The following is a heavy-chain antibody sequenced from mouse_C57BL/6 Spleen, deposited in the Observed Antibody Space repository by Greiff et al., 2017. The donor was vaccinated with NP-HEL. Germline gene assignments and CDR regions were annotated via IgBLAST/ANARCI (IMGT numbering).Heavy chain of an antibody. Sequence: QVQLQQSGAELVRPGASVTLSCKASGYTFTDYEMHWVKQTPVHGLEWIGAIDPETGGTAYNQKFKGKAILTADKSSSTAYMELRSRTSEDSAGYYCTRWVGLYPYAMDFWGQGTSVTVSS. CDR2: IDPETGGT. CDR3: TRWVGLYPYAMDF. D-gene: IGHD4-1*01. CDR1: GYTFTDYE. V-gene: IGHV1-15*01. J-gene: IGHJ4*01.